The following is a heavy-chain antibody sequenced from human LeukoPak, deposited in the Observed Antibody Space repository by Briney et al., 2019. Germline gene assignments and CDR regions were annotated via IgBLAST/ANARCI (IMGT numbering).Heavy chain of an antibody. CDR1: VDTFTGYY. CDR2: INTHSGGT. D-gene: IGHD3-10*01. CDR3: AISPVGHITMVLGANHPFDY. J-gene: IGHJ4*02. V-gene: IGHV1-2*02. Sequence: GSVRSSCKAFVDTFTGYYMHWVRQAPGHGLQWMGWINTHSGGTKYAQKIQGRVTMTRDTSISTAYMKLSRLRSDDTAVYYCAISPVGHITMVLGANHPFDYWGQGTLVTVSS.